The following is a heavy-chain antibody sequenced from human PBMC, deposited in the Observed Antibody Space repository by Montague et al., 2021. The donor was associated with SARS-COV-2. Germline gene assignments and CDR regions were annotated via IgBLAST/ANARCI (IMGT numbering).Heavy chain of an antibody. J-gene: IGHJ6*03. CDR3: ARQDPYSKQKFYYYYYYMDV. CDR1: GGSISSSSYY. Sequence: SETLSLTCTVSGGSISSSSYYWGWIRQPPGKGLEWIGSIYYSGSTYYNPSLKSRVTISVDTSKNQFSLKLSSVTAADTAVYYCARQDPYSKQKFYYYYYYMDVWGKGTRVTVSS. CDR2: IYYSGST. D-gene: IGHD4-11*01. V-gene: IGHV4-39*01.